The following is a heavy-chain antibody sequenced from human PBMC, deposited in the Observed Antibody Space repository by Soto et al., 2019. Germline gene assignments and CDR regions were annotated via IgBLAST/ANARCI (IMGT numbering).Heavy chain of an antibody. D-gene: IGHD2-15*01. CDR2: IYYSGST. Sequence: QLQLQESGPGLVKPSETLSLTCTVSGGSISSSSYYWGWIRQPPGKGLEWIGSIYYSGSTYYNPSLTSRVTISVDTSKNQFSLKLSSVTAADTAVYYCARPLPGYCSGGSCYGAFDIWGQGTMVTVSS. CDR1: GGSISSSSYY. CDR3: ARPLPGYCSGGSCYGAFDI. J-gene: IGHJ3*02. V-gene: IGHV4-39*01.